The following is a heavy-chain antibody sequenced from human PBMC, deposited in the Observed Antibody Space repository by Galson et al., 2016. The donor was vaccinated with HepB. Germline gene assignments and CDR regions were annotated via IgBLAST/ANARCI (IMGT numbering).Heavy chain of an antibody. CDR1: GGSFSGDY. CDR2: ISHSGTT. V-gene: IGHV4-34*01. CDR3: ARSHIAATGGPPRHDS. J-gene: IGHJ4*02. D-gene: IGHD6-13*01. Sequence: SETLSLTCSVSGGSFSGDYWSWIRQAPGKGLEWIAEISHSGTTNYNPSLRSRVTMSVDTSEKQFSLRLRSVTAADTAVYFCARSHIAATGGPPRHDSWGQGTLVTVSS.